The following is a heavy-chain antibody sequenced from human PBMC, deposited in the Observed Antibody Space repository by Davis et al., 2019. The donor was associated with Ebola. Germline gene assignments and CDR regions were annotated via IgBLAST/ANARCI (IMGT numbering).Heavy chain of an antibody. CDR1: GFTFSSYA. Sequence: GESLKISCAASGFTFSSYAMHWVRQAPGKGLEWVAVISYDGSNKYYADSVKGRFTISRDNSKNTLYLQMNSLRAEDTAVYYCARVWEPGAFDIWGQGTMVTVSS. CDR2: ISYDGSNK. D-gene: IGHD1-26*01. CDR3: ARVWEPGAFDI. J-gene: IGHJ3*02. V-gene: IGHV3-30-3*01.